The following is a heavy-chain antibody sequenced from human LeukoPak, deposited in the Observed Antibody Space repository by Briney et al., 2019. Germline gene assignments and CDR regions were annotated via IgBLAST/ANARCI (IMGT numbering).Heavy chain of an antibody. Sequence: GGSLRLSCAASGFTFSSYWMSWVRQAPGKGLEWVANIKQDGSEKYYVDSVKGRFTISRDNAKNSLYLQMNSLRAEDTAVYYCARDARGVVPGSEMDVWGKGTTVTVSS. J-gene: IGHJ6*04. CDR1: GFTFSSYW. D-gene: IGHD2-2*01. CDR2: IKQDGSEK. V-gene: IGHV3-7*01. CDR3: ARDARGVVPGSEMDV.